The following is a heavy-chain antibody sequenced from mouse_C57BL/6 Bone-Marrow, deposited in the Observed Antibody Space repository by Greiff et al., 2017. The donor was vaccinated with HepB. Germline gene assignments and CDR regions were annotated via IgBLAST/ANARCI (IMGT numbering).Heavy chain of an antibody. CDR1: GYSITSGYY. V-gene: IGHV3-6*01. CDR2: ISYDGSN. CDR3: ARDEDSSSWFAY. J-gene: IGHJ3*01. Sequence: EVQLVESGPGLVKPSQSLSLTCSVTGYSITSGYYWNWIRQFPGNKLEWMGYISYDGSNNYNPSLKNRISITRDTSKNQFFLKLNSVTTEDTATYYCARDEDSSSWFAYWGQGTLVTVSA. D-gene: IGHD1-1*01.